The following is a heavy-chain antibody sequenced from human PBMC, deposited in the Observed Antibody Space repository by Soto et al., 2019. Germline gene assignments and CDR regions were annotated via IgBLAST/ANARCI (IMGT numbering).Heavy chain of an antibody. V-gene: IGHV4-59*01. D-gene: IGHD2-2*01. CDR3: AREGGYCTSTSCYGYFDS. CDR1: GGSISSYY. J-gene: IGHJ4*02. CDR2: IYYSGST. Sequence: PSETLSLTCTVSGGSISSYYWSWIRQPPGKGLEWIGYIYYSGSTNYNPSLKSRVTISVDTSKNQFSLKLSSVTAADTAVYYCAREGGYCTSTSCYGYFDSWGQGTLVTVSS.